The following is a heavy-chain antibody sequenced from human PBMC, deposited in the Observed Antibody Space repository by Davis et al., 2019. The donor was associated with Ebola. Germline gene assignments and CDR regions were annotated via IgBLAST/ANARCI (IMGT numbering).Heavy chain of an antibody. CDR1: GGSFSGYY. D-gene: IGHD3-10*01. CDR2: INHSGST. J-gene: IGHJ6*04. Sequence: GSLRLSCAVYGGSFSGYYWSWIRQPPGKGLEWIGEINHSGSTNFNPSLKSRVTISVDTSKNQFSLKLSSVTAADTAVYYCARGQRYYGSGSYFDPRNYYYGMDVWGKGTTVTVSS. CDR3: ARGQRYYGSGSYFDPRNYYYGMDV. V-gene: IGHV4-34*01.